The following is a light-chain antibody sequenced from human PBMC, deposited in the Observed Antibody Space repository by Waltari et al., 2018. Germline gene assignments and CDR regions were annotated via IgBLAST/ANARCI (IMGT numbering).Light chain of an antibody. CDR3: MQALQTPYT. Sequence: DIVMTQSPLSLPVTPGEPASISCRSSQSLLHSNGYNYLDWYLQKPGQSPQLLIYLGSNRASGVPDRFSGSGSGTDFTLKISRVEAEDVGVYXCMQALQTPYTFGQGTKLEIK. V-gene: IGKV2-28*01. J-gene: IGKJ2*01. CDR1: QSLLHSNGYNY. CDR2: LGS.